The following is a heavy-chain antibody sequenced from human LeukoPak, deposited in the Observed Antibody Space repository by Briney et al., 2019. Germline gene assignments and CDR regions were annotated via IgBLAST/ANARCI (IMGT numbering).Heavy chain of an antibody. Sequence: AASVKVSCKASGYTFTSYGISWVRQAPGQGLEWIGWISAYNGNTNYAQRLQGRVTMTTDTSTSTAYMELRSLRSDDTAVYYCARGPYYDSSGQGRGEPNFDYWGQGTLVTVSS. CDR3: ARGPYYDSSGQGRGEPNFDY. D-gene: IGHD3-22*01. V-gene: IGHV1-18*01. CDR2: ISAYNGNT. J-gene: IGHJ4*02. CDR1: GYTFTSYG.